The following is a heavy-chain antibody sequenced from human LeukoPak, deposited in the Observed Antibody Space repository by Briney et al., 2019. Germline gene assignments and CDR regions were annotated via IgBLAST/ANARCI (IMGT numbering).Heavy chain of an antibody. D-gene: IGHD6-19*01. Sequence: GGSLRLSCAASGFTFSAYAMSWVRQAPGKGLEWVSSITNTGDKTDYADSVKGRFSISRDNSRKTVDLQMNSLRAEDTAVYYCAKAVALAGFYYFDYWGQGTLVTVSS. J-gene: IGHJ4*02. CDR1: GFTFSAYA. CDR3: AKAVALAGFYYFDY. V-gene: IGHV3-23*01. CDR2: ITNTGDKT.